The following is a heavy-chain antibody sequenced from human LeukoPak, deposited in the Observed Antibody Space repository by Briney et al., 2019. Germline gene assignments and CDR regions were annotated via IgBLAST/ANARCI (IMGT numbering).Heavy chain of an antibody. CDR3: ARAERGYSFYYYYMDV. CDR1: GFTFSNAW. V-gene: IGHV3-7*01. D-gene: IGHD5-18*01. Sequence: GGSLRLSCAASGFTFSNAWMSWVRQAPGTGLEWVANVKQDGSEKYYVDSVKGRFTISRDNAKNSLYLQMHSLRAEDTAVYYCARAERGYSFYYYYMDVWGKGTTVTVSS. CDR2: VKQDGSEK. J-gene: IGHJ6*03.